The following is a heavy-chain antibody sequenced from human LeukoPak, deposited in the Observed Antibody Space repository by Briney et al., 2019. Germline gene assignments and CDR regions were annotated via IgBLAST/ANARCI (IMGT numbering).Heavy chain of an antibody. D-gene: IGHD2-21*01. CDR3: ARGDGGDFTRYYYYYYMDV. CDR1: GLTFSDYC. CDR2: ISSSGSTI. Sequence: PGGSLRLSCAASGLTFSDYCMSWIRQAPGKGLEWVSYISSSGSTIYYADSVKGRFTISRDNAKNSLYLQMNSLRAEDTAVYYCARGDGGDFTRYYYYYYMDVWGKGTTVTVSS. J-gene: IGHJ6*03. V-gene: IGHV3-11*04.